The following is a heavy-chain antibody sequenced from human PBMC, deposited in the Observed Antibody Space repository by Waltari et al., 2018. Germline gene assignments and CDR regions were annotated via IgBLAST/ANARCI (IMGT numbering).Heavy chain of an antibody. J-gene: IGHJ4*02. CDR3: AKGPPCDY. Sequence: VQLQQWGAGLLKPSETLSLTCAVYGGSFSGYYWSWIRQPPGKGLEWVSVIYSGGSSTYYADSVKGRFTISRDNSKNTLYLQMNSLRAEDTAVYYCAKGPPCDYWGQGTLVTVSS. CDR2: IYSGGSST. V-gene: IGHV3-23*03. CDR1: GGSFSGYY.